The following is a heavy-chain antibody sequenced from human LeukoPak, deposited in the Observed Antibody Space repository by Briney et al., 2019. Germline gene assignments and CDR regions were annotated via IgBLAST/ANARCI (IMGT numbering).Heavy chain of an antibody. D-gene: IGHD3-22*01. CDR2: IYTSGST. CDR1: GGSISSRSYY. CDR3: ARGRYYDSSGYYY. V-gene: IGHV4-61*02. J-gene: IGHJ4*02. Sequence: SQTLSLTCTVSGGSISSRSYYWSWIRQPAGKGLEWIGRIYTSGSTNYNPSLKSRVTISVDTSKNQFSLKLSSVTAADTAVYYCARGRYYDSSGYYYWGQGTLVTVSS.